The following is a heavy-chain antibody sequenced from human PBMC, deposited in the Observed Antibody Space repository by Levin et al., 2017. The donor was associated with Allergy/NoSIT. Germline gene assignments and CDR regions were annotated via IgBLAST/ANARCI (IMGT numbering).Heavy chain of an antibody. D-gene: IGHD6-19*01. J-gene: IGHJ4*02. CDR2: ISYDGSNK. CDR3: ARDGEPVRIAVLDY. CDR1: GFTFSSYA. V-gene: IGHV3-30-3*01. Sequence: GGSLRLSCAASGFTFSSYAMHWVRQAPGKGLEWVAVISYDGSNKYYADSVKGRFTISRDNSKNTLYLQMNSLRAEDTAVYYCARDGEPVRIAVLDYWGQGTLVTVSS.